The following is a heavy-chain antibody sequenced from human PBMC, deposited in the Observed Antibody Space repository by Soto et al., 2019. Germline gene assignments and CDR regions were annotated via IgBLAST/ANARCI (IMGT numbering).Heavy chain of an antibody. V-gene: IGHV3-23*01. D-gene: IGHD2-15*01. CDR3: ARKVLGSNSRPDWCYFDL. J-gene: IGHJ2*01. CDR1: GFTFINYA. Sequence: EVQLLESGGGLVQPGGSLRLSCVGSGFTFINYAMNWVRQTPGKGLEWVSTISGGGDRTFDADTVKGRFTISRDNSKNTVNLQMNSLRADDTAVYYCARKVLGSNSRPDWCYFDLWGRGTLVTVSS. CDR2: ISGGGDRT.